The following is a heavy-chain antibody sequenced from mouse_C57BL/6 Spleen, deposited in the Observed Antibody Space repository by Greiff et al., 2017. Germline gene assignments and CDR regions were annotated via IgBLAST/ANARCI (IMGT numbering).Heavy chain of an antibody. Sequence: EVKLEESGGGLVKPGGSLKLSCAASGFTFSDYGMHWVRQAPEKGLEWVAYISSGSSTIYYADTVKGRFTISRDNAKNTLFLQMTSLRSEDTAMYYCARRRYDYDACYAMDYWGQGTSVTVSS. CDR3: ARRRYDYDACYAMDY. CDR1: GFTFSDYG. J-gene: IGHJ4*01. CDR2: ISSGSSTI. D-gene: IGHD2-4*01. V-gene: IGHV5-17*01.